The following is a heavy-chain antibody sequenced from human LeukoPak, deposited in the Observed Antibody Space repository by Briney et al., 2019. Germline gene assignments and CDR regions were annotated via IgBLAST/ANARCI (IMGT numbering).Heavy chain of an antibody. J-gene: IGHJ6*03. CDR2: INPNSGGT. CDR3: ARGRRQLLLFGPYYYYYMDV. Sequence: GASVKVSCKASGYSFTYHYMHWVRQAPGQGLECMGWINPNSGGTNYAQKFQGRVTMTRDTSISTAYMELSRLRSDDTAVYYCARGRRQLLLFGPYYYYYMDVWGKGTTVTISS. V-gene: IGHV1-2*02. CDR1: GYSFTYHY. D-gene: IGHD2-15*01.